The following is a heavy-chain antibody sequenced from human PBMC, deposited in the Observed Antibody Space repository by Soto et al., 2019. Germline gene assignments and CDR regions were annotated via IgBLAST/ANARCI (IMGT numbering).Heavy chain of an antibody. CDR2: IDPSDSYT. CDR3: ARPYTTYYYGMDV. Sequence: GESLKISCKGSGYSFTIYWISLVVQMPGKGLEWMGRIDPSDSYTNYSPSFQCHVTISADKSISTAYLQWSSLKASDTAMYYCARPYTTYYYGMDVWGQGTTVTVSS. D-gene: IGHD1-1*01. V-gene: IGHV5-10-1*01. J-gene: IGHJ6*02. CDR1: GYSFTIYW.